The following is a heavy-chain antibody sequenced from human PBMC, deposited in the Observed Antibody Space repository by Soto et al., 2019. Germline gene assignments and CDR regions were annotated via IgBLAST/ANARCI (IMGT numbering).Heavy chain of an antibody. CDR2: ISYDGSNK. J-gene: IGHJ3*02. D-gene: IGHD3-22*01. V-gene: IGHV3-30-3*01. CDR1: GFAFSSYA. Sequence: PGGSLRLSCAASGFAFSSYAVHWVRQAPGKGLEWVAVISYDGSNKYYADSVKGRFTISRDNSKNTLYLQMNSLRAEDTAVYYCATHNDYDSSGPGAFDIWGQGTMVTVSS. CDR3: ATHNDYDSSGPGAFDI.